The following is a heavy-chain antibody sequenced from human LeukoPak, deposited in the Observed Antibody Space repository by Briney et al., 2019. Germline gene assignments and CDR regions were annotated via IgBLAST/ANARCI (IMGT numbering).Heavy chain of an antibody. CDR2: ISSNGGST. D-gene: IGHD1-26*01. CDR3: VKRRNIQLVGATGYFDY. J-gene: IGHJ4*02. CDR1: GFTFSSYA. V-gene: IGHV3-64D*06. Sequence: GGSLRLSCSASGFTFSSYAMHWVRQAPGKGLEYVSAISSNGGSTYYADSVKGRFTISRDNSQNTLYLQMSSLRAEDTAVYYCVKRRNIQLVGATGYFDYWGQGTLVTVSS.